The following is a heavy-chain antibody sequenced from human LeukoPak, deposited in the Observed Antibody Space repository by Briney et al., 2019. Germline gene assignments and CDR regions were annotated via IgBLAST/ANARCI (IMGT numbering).Heavy chain of an antibody. CDR1: GFTFSSYG. V-gene: IGHV3-30*02. Sequence: PGGSLRLSCAASGFTFSSYGMHWVRQAPGKGLEWVAFIRYDGSNKYYADPVKGRFTISRDNSKNTLYLQMNSLRAEDTAVYYCAKGLLEWLLSYMDVWGKGTTVTVSS. J-gene: IGHJ6*03. CDR2: IRYDGSNK. CDR3: AKGLLEWLLSYMDV. D-gene: IGHD3-3*01.